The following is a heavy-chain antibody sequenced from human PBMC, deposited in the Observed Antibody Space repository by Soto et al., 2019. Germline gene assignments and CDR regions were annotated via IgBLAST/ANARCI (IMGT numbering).Heavy chain of an antibody. J-gene: IGHJ4*02. Sequence: PGGSLRLSCAASGFTFSSYWMHWVRQVPGKGLLWVSSISSSSSYIYYADSAKGRFTISRDNAKNSLYLQMNSLRAEDTAVYYCARESLGYCSTTNCYKVDYWGQGTLVTVYS. CDR1: GFTFSSYW. D-gene: IGHD2-2*02. V-gene: IGHV3-21*01. CDR3: ARESLGYCSTTNCYKVDY. CDR2: ISSSSSYI.